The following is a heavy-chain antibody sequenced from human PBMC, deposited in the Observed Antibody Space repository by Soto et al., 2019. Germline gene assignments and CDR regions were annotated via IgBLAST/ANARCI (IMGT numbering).Heavy chain of an antibody. V-gene: IGHV4-59*01. J-gene: IGHJ4*02. Sequence: QVELQESGPGLVRPSETLSLTCTVSGGAISPYYWSWIRQSPGKGPEWIGHMYYSGSTDYNPSLKSRVTISIDTSKKQVSLKLNSVTAADTAVYYCARMMYGDHALYYFDSWGQGTLVTVSS. CDR3: ARMMYGDHALYYFDS. CDR1: GGAISPYY. D-gene: IGHD4-17*01. CDR2: MYYSGST.